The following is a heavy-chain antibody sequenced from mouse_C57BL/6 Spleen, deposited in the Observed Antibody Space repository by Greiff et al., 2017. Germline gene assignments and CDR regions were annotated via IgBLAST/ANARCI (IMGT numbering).Heavy chain of an antibody. CDR3: VMGYSFDY. CDR1: GFTFNTYA. D-gene: IGHD2-3*01. CDR2: IRSKSSNYAT. V-gene: IGHV10-3*01. Sequence: EVQGVESGGGLVQPKGSLKLSCAASGFTFNTYAMHWVRQAPGKGLEWGARIRSKSSNYATYYADSVKDRFTISRDDSQSMLYLQMNNLKTEDTAMYYCVMGYSFDYWGQGTTLTVSS. J-gene: IGHJ2*01.